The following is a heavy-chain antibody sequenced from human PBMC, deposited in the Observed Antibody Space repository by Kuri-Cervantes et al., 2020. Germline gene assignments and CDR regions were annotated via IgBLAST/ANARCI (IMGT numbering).Heavy chain of an antibody. CDR3: ARDLQPHDYVWGVDY. CDR2: VHSTGST. V-gene: IGHV4-39*02. CDR1: GVSISSSNFF. J-gene: IGHJ4*02. Sequence: SETLSLTCTVTGVSISSSNFFWGWIRQPPGEGLEWIGSVHSTGSTYYNPSLKSRVTISVDTPNNQFSLRLTSVTAADTAVHYCARDLQPHDYVWGVDYWGQGALVTVSS. D-gene: IGHD3-16*01.